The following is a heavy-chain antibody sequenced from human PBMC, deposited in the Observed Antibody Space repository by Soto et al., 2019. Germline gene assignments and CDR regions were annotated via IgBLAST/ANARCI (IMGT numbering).Heavy chain of an antibody. J-gene: IGHJ6*02. CDR3: ARDRCSSTSCYYYYGMDV. D-gene: IGHD2-2*01. CDR2: IYYSGST. V-gene: IGHV4-31*03. CDR1: GGSISSGGYY. Sequence: PSETLSLTCTVSGGSISSGGYYWSWIRQHPGKGPEWIGYIYYSGSTYYNPSLKSRVTISVDTSKNQFSLKLSSVTAADTAVYYCARDRCSSTSCYYYYGMDVWGQGTTVTVSS.